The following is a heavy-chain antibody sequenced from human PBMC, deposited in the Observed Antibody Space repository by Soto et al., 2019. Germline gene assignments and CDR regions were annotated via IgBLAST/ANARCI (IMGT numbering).Heavy chain of an antibody. CDR3: VRYDFGSFDY. J-gene: IGHJ4*02. V-gene: IGHV4-4*02. CDR2: IYHTEST. CDR1: GDSISRSFW. D-gene: IGHD4-17*01. Sequence: SETLSLTCAVSGDSISRSFWWSWVRQPPGKGLEWIGEIYHTESTVYNPSLKSRVTISVDKSKNQFSLNLDSVTAADTAVYYCVRYDFGSFDYWGRGILVTVSS.